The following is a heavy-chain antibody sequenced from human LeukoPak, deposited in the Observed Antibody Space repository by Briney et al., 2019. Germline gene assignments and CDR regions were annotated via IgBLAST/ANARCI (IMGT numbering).Heavy chain of an antibody. CDR2: MNPNRGNT. CDR3: ARGVRYCTNGVCYHFDY. V-gene: IGHV1-8*03. Sequence: ASVKVSCKASGYTFTSYDINGVRQATGKGREWMGWMNPNRGNTGYAQKFQGRVTITRNTSISTAYMELSSLRSEDTAVYYCARGVRYCTNGVCYHFDYWGQGTLVTVSS. J-gene: IGHJ4*02. D-gene: IGHD2-8*01. CDR1: GYTFTSYD.